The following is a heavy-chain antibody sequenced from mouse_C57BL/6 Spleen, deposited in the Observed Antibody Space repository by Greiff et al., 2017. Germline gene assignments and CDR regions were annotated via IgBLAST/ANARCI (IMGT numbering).Heavy chain of an antibody. Sequence: EVMLVESGGGLVKPGGSLKLSCAASGFTFSSYAMSWVRQTPEKRLEWVATISDGGSYTYYPDNVKGRFTISRDNAKNNLYLQMSHLKSEDTAMYYCARDGDYDQRVWYFDVWGTGTTVTVSS. CDR3: ARDGDYDQRVWYFDV. CDR1: GFTFSSYA. CDR2: ISDGGSYT. J-gene: IGHJ1*03. V-gene: IGHV5-4*01. D-gene: IGHD2-4*01.